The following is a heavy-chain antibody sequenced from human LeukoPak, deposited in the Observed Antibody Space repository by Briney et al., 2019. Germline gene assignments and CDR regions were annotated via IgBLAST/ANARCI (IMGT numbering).Heavy chain of an antibody. CDR1: GGSFSGYY. J-gene: IGHJ4*02. V-gene: IGHV4-34*01. CDR2: INHSGST. CDR3: ARGGYDSSGFRFDY. D-gene: IGHD3-22*01. Sequence: SETLSLTCAASGGSFSGYYWTWIRQPPGKGLEWIGEINHSGSTNYNPSLKSRVTISVDTSKNQFPLKLSSVTAADTAVYYCARGGYDSSGFRFDYWGQGTLVTVSS.